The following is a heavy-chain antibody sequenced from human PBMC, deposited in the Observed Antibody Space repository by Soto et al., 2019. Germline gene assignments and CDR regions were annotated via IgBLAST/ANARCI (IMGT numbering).Heavy chain of an antibody. Sequence: SETLSLTFAVYGGSFSGYYWSWIRQPPGKGLEWIGEINHSGSTNYNPSLKSRATISVDTSKNQFSLKLSSVTAADTAVYYCASEHSSSSHYYGMDVWGQGTTVT. CDR1: GGSFSGYY. J-gene: IGHJ6*02. D-gene: IGHD6-6*01. V-gene: IGHV4-34*01. CDR3: ASEHSSSSHYYGMDV. CDR2: INHSGST.